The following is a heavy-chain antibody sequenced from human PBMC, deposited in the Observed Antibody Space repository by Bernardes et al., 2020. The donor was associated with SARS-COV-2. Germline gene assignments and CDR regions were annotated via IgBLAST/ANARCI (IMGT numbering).Heavy chain of an antibody. CDR1: GFTFSSYG. J-gene: IGHJ6*02. V-gene: IGHV3-30*03. D-gene: IGHD2-2*01. CDR2: ISYDGSNK. CDR3: ARSATYCSSTSCYHTFYYYYYGMDV. Sequence: GSLRLSCAASGFTFSSYGMHWVRQAPGKGLEWVAVISYDGSNKYYADSVKGRFTISRDNSKNTLYLQMNSLRAEDTAVYYCARSATYCSSTSCYHTFYYYYYGMDVWGQGTTVTVSS.